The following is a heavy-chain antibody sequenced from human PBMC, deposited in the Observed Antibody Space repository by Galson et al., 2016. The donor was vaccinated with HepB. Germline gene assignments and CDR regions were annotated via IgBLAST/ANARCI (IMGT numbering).Heavy chain of an antibody. Sequence: SVKVSCKASGDSFTDYYIHWLRQAPGQGLEWMGWINPDSGDTNYAQKFQGRVTMTGDTSISTAYMELSSLRSDDTAIYYCARRAVAGSKGIFDYWGQGTLVTVSS. CDR2: INPDSGDT. V-gene: IGHV1-2*02. CDR3: ARRAVAGSKGIFDY. D-gene: IGHD6-19*01. J-gene: IGHJ4*02. CDR1: GDSFTDYY.